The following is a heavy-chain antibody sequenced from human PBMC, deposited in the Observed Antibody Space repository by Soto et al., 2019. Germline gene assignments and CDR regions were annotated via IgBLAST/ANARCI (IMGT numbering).Heavy chain of an antibody. V-gene: IGHV4-31*03. J-gene: IGHJ6*02. CDR2: IYYSGNT. CDR1: GGSIRSGGYY. CDR3: ARDRLMATAGTARHYFGLDL. D-gene: IGHD5-18*01. Sequence: SETLSLTCTVSGGSIRSGGYYWSWVRQNPRRGLEWIGNIYYSGNTYYNPSLKSRLTTSVDTSKNQFSLNLSSVTAADTAVYYCARDRLMATAGTARHYFGLDLWGQGTTVTVSS.